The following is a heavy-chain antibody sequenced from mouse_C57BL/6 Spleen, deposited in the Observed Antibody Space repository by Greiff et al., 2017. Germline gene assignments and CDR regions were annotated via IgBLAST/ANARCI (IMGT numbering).Heavy chain of an antibody. J-gene: IGHJ2*01. CDR1: GYTFTDYY. CDR2: IYPGSGNT. D-gene: IGHD2-1*01. CDR3: ARGGNYLYYFDY. Sequence: QVQLQQSGAELVRPGASVKLSCKASGYTFTDYYINWVKQRPGQGLEWIARIYPGSGNTYYNEKFKGKATLTAEKSSSTAYMQLSSLTSEDSAVYSCARGGNYLYYFDYWGQGTTLTVSS. V-gene: IGHV1-76*01.